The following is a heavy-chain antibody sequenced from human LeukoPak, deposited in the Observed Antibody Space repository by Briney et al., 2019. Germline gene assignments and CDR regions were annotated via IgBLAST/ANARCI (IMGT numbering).Heavy chain of an antibody. CDR1: GFTFNRHW. Sequence: PGGSLRLSCAASGFTFNRHWMSWVRQVPGKGLGWVANIKEDGGEKSYVASVKGRFTISRDNAKNSLFLQMNSLRAEDTAVYYCARGQTYYDFWSGYNVFDYWGQGTLVTVSS. V-gene: IGHV3-7*01. J-gene: IGHJ4*02. CDR2: IKEDGGEK. D-gene: IGHD3-3*01. CDR3: ARGQTYYDFWSGYNVFDY.